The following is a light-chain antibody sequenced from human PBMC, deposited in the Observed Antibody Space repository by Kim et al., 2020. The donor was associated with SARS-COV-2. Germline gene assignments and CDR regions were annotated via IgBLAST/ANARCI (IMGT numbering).Light chain of an antibody. CDR1: SSNIGAGYD. Sequence: RVTISCTGSSSNIGAGYDVHWYQQLPGTAPKLLIYGKNNRPSGVPDRFSGSKSGTSASLAITGLQAEDEADYYCQSYDSSLSGSRVFGGGTKLTVL. CDR2: GKN. V-gene: IGLV1-40*01. J-gene: IGLJ2*01. CDR3: QSYDSSLSGSRV.